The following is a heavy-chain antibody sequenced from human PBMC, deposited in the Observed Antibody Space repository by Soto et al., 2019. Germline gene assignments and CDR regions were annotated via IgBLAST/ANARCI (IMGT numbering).Heavy chain of an antibody. Sequence: ASVKVSCKASGYTFTSYGISWVRQAPGQGLEWMGWISAYNGNTNYAQKLQGRVTMTTDTSTSTAYMELRSLRSDDTAVYYCARDHLYSSPYYFDYWGQGTLVTVSS. J-gene: IGHJ4*02. V-gene: IGHV1-18*01. D-gene: IGHD6-6*01. CDR3: ARDHLYSSPYYFDY. CDR2: ISAYNGNT. CDR1: GYTFTSYG.